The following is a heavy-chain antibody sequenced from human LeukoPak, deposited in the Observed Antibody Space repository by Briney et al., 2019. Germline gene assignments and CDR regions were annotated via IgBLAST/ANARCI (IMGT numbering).Heavy chain of an antibody. D-gene: IGHD3-10*02. CDR3: AREGGYVERTLDS. CDR2: IYNSGRT. Sequence: SQTPSLTCTVSGGSISSGGNFWTWIRQHPGKGLEWIGYIYNSGRTYYNPSLKSRVTISLDTSKNQFSLKLSSVTAADTAVYYCAREGGYVERTLDSWGQGTLVTVSP. V-gene: IGHV4-31*03. J-gene: IGHJ4*02. CDR1: GGSISSGGNF.